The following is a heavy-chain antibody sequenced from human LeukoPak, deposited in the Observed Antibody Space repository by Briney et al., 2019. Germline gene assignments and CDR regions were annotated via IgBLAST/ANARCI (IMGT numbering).Heavy chain of an antibody. CDR3: ARAVVPAATPDAFDI. D-gene: IGHD2-2*02. V-gene: IGHV1-69*13. CDR2: IIPIFGTA. J-gene: IGHJ3*02. CDR1: GGTFSSYA. Sequence: SVKVSCKASGGTFSSYAISWVRQAPGQGLKWMGGIIPIFGTANYAQKFQGRVTITADESTSTAYMELSSLRSEDTAVYYCARAVVPAATPDAFDIWGQGTMVTVS.